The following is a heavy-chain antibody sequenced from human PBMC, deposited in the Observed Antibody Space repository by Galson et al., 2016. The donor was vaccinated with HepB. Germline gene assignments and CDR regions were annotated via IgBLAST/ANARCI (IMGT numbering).Heavy chain of an antibody. CDR3: ARYGSGSREPFDY. D-gene: IGHD3-10*01. Sequence: SLRLSCAAPGFTFSSYAMHWVRQAPGKGLEWVAVISYDGSNKYYADSVKGRFTISRDNSKNTLYLQMNSLRAEDTAVYYCARYGSGSREPFDYWGQGTLVTVSS. J-gene: IGHJ4*02. CDR2: ISYDGSNK. V-gene: IGHV3-30*04. CDR1: GFTFSSYA.